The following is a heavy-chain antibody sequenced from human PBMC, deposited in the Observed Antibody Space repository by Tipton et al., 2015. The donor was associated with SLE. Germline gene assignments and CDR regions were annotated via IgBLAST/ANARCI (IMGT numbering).Heavy chain of an antibody. D-gene: IGHD1-7*01. V-gene: IGHV4-34*01. CDR1: GGSFSGYY. Sequence: TLSLTCAVYGGSFSGYYWSWIRQPPGKGLEWIGEINHSGRTNYNPSLKSRVTISVDTSKNQFSLKLSAVTAADTAVYYCARLKGRLELPGYHYYMDVWGKGTTVTVSS. CDR3: ARLKGRLELPGYHYYMDV. J-gene: IGHJ6*03. CDR2: INHSGRT.